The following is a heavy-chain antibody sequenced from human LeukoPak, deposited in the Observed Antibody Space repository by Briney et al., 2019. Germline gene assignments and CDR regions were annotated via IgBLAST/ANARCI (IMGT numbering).Heavy chain of an antibody. CDR2: IYYSGST. D-gene: IGHD6-19*01. V-gene: IGHV4-39*01. CDR1: GGSISSSSYY. CDR3: ARQAVAGGHLDY. Sequence: SETLSLTCTVSGGSISSSSYYWGWIRQPPGKGLEWIGSIYYSGSTYYNPSLKSRVTISVDTSKNQFSLKLSSVTAADTAVYYCARQAVAGGHLDYWGQGTLVTVSS. J-gene: IGHJ4*02.